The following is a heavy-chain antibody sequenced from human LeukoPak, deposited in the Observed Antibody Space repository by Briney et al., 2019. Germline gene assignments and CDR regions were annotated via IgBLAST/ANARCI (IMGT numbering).Heavy chain of an antibody. CDR3: AREGRKYYYGSGSYRNWFDP. CDR1: GGTFSSYA. V-gene: IGHV1-69*13. Sequence: GASVKVSCKASGGTFSSYAISWVRQAPGQGLEWMGGIIPIFGTANYAQKFQGRVTITADESTSTAYMELSSLRSEDTAVYYCAREGRKYYYGSGSYRNWFDPWGQGTLVTVSS. CDR2: IIPIFGTA. J-gene: IGHJ5*02. D-gene: IGHD3-10*01.